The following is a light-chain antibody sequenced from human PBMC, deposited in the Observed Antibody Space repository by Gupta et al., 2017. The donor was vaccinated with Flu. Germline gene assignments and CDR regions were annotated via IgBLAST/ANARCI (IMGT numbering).Light chain of an antibody. V-gene: IGLV2-14*01. CDR1: SSDVGGYNY. CDR3: SSYTSSITLV. Sequence: QSALTQPASVSGSPGQPITISCTGTSSDVGGYNYVSWYQHHPGKAPKLMIYEVSNRPSGVSNRFSCSKSGNTAPLTISGLQAEDEADYYCSSYTSSITLVFGTGTKVTVL. CDR2: EVS. J-gene: IGLJ1*01.